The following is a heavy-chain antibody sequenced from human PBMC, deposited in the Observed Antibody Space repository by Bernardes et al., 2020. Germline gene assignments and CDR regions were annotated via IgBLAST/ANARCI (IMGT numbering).Heavy chain of an antibody. CDR2: IYYSGST. CDR3: ARGRWSSSSHYYYYYMDV. Sequence: SETLSLTCTVSGGSISSYYWSWIRQPPGKGLEWIGYIYYSGSTNYNPSLKSRVTISVDTSKNQFSLKLSSVTAADTAVYYCARGRWSSSSHYYYYYMDVWGKGTTVTVSS. J-gene: IGHJ6*03. D-gene: IGHD6-6*01. CDR1: GGSISSYY. V-gene: IGHV4-59*01.